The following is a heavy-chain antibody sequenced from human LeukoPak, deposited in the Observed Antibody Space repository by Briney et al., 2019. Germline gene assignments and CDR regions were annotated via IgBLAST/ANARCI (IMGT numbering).Heavy chain of an antibody. Sequence: GGSLRLSCAASGFTVSSNYMSWVRQAPGKGLEWVSTISVDPGTTYYADSVKGRFTISRDNSKNTLYLQMNSLGAEDTAIYYCATPSQYCSSTSCYVYWSQGTLVTVSS. CDR1: GFTVSSNY. CDR3: ATPSQYCSSTSCYVY. D-gene: IGHD2-2*01. CDR2: ISVDPGTT. J-gene: IGHJ4*02. V-gene: IGHV3-23*01.